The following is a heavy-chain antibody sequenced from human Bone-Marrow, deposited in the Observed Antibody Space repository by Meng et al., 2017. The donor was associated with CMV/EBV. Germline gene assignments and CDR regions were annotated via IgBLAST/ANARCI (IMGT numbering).Heavy chain of an antibody. CDR1: GEAFSAYY. CDR2: INHSGRT. J-gene: IGHJ5*02. V-gene: IGHV4-34*01. Sequence: SETLSRTCGFYGEAFSAYYWTWIRQPPGKGLEWIGEINHSGRTNYNPSLKSRITISVDTSKNQFSLKLNSMTAADTAVYYCARGRPAATTASWFDPWGQGTLVTVSS. D-gene: IGHD2-2*01. CDR3: ARGRPAATTASWFDP.